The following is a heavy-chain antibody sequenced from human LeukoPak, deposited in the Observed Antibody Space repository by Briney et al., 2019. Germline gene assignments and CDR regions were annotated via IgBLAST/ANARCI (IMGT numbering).Heavy chain of an antibody. CDR1: GGSISSYY. D-gene: IGHD3-16*02. CDR3: ARDWEGLRLGELSLGAFDI. V-gene: IGHV4-59*12. CDR2: IYYSGST. Sequence: SETLSLTCTVSGGSISSYYWSWIRQPPGKGLEWIGYIYYSGSTNYNPSLKSRVTISVDTSKNQFSLKLSSVTAADTAVYYCARDWEGLRLGELSLGAFDIWGQGTMVTVSS. J-gene: IGHJ3*02.